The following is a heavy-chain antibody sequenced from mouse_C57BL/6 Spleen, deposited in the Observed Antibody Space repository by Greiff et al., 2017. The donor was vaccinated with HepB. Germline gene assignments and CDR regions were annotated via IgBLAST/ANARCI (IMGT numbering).Heavy chain of an antibody. D-gene: IGHD2-5*01. Sequence: QVQLQQSGPELVKPGASVKISCKASGYAFSSSWMNWVKQRPGKGLEWIGRIYPGDGDTNYNGKFKGKATLTADKSSSTAYMQLSSLTSEDSAVYFCARWSKPPMDYWGQGTSVTVSS. CDR3: ARWSKPPMDY. CDR2: IYPGDGDT. CDR1: GYAFSSSW. J-gene: IGHJ4*01. V-gene: IGHV1-82*01.